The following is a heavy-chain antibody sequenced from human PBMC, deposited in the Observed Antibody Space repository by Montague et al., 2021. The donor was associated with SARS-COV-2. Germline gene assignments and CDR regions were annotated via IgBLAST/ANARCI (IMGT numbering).Heavy chain of an antibody. CDR1: GFTMSSYW. V-gene: IGHV3-7*01. CDR2: IKQDGSEQ. CDR3: VRERAFYFASGTYSRNNWFDP. J-gene: IGHJ5*02. D-gene: IGHD3-10*01. Sequence: SLRLSCAASGFTMSSYWMRWVRQAPGKRLEWVAYIKQDGSEQYYVDSVRGRFTISKDNAKNSLYLQMNSLRVEDTAMYYCVRERAFYFASGTYSRNNWFDPWGQGTLVTVSS.